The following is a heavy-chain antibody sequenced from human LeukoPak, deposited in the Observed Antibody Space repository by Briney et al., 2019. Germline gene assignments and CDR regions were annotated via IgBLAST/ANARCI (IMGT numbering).Heavy chain of an antibody. CDR3: ARGPAVAGYYYYYYMDV. D-gene: IGHD6-19*01. CDR1: GGSISSYY. V-gene: IGHV4-4*07. CDR2: IYTSGST. Sequence: KPSETLSLTCTVSGGSISSYYWSWIRQPAGKGLEWIGRIYTSGSTNYNPSLKSRVTMSVDTSKNQFSLKLSSVTAADTAVYYCARGPAVAGYYYYYYMDVWGKGTTVTVSS. J-gene: IGHJ6*03.